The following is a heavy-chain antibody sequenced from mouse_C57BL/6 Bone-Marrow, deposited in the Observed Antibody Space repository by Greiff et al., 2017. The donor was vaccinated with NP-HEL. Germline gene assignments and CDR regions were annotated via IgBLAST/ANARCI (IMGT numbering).Heavy chain of an antibody. D-gene: IGHD1-1*01. J-gene: IGHJ2*01. V-gene: IGHV1-64*01. CDR2: IHHKSGGT. CDR3: AREILRSHFDY. Sequence: VQLQQPGAELVKPGASVKLSCKASGYTFTSFWMHWVKQRPGKGLEWIGMIHHKSGGTNYNEKFKSKATLTVDKSSSTAYLQLNSLTSEDSAVYYCAREILRSHFDYWGQGTTLTVSA. CDR1: GYTFTSFW.